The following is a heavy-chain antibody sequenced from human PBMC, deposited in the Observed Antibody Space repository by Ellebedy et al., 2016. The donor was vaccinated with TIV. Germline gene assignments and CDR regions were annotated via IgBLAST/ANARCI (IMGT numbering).Heavy chain of an antibody. CDR1: GFTFSSYW. CDR2: INEDGSDK. Sequence: ESLKISCAASGFTFSSYWMSWVRQAPGKGPEWVANINEDGSDKYYVDSVKGRFTISRDNAKNSLYLKTNSRRAEDTAVYYCARDISLIDSYAKSGDAFYIWGQGTMVTVSS. CDR3: ARDISLIDSYAKSGDAFYI. V-gene: IGHV3-7*03. J-gene: IGHJ3*02. D-gene: IGHD5-18*01.